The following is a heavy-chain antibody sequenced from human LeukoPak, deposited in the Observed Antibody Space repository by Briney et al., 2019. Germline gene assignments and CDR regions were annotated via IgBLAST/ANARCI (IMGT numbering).Heavy chain of an antibody. V-gene: IGHV1-46*01. CDR1: GYTFTSHY. D-gene: IGHD1-26*01. CDR3: AGDNSVGDNAWWFDP. Sequence: ASVKVSCKASGYTFTSHYMHWVRQAPGQGLEWMGLINPTGGSTGYAQRFQGRVTMTRDMSTSTDYMELSSLRSEDTAIYYCAGDNSVGDNAWWFDPWGQGTLVTVSS. CDR2: INPTGGST. J-gene: IGHJ5*02.